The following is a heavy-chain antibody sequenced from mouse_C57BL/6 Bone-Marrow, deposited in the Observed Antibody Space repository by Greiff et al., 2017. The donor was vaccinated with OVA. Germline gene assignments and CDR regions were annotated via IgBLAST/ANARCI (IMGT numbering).Heavy chain of an antibody. D-gene: IGHD3-3*01. J-gene: IGHJ2*01. V-gene: IGHV3-6*01. CDR1: GYSITSGYY. Sequence: VQLQQSGPGLVKPSQSLSLTCSVTGYSITSGYYWNWIRQFPGNKLEWMGYISYDGSNNYNPSLKNRISITRDTSKNQFFLKLNSVTTEDTATYYCARDGDVYYFDYWGQGTTLTVSS. CDR2: ISYDGSN. CDR3: ARDGDVYYFDY.